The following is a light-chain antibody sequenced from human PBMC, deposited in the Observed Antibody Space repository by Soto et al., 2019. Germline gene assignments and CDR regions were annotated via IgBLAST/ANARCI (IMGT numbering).Light chain of an antibody. CDR1: SSDVGAYNF. Sequence: QSALTQPASVSGSPGQSITISCTGTSSDVGAYNFVSWYQQHPGKAPKLTIYEVSHRPSGVSDRFSGSKAGNTASLTISGVQAYDEADYYCSSYTTSYSWVFGGGTKLTVL. CDR3: SSYTTSYSWV. CDR2: EVS. J-gene: IGLJ3*02. V-gene: IGLV2-14*01.